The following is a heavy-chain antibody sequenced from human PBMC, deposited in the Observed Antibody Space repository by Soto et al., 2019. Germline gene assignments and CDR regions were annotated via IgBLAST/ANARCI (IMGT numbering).Heavy chain of an antibody. J-gene: IGHJ4*02. CDR1: GYTFTNYY. D-gene: IGHD3-10*01. Sequence: QVQLVQSGAEVKRPGASVKVSCKASGYTFTNYYMHWVRQAPGQGLEWMGWIAPHSGRTTYLPKFQGRVTITADAATNTAYMELGSLSSDDTGIYFCARAATGSYHSAYWGQGTVVTVSS. CDR2: IAPHSGRT. V-gene: IGHV1-46*01. CDR3: ARAATGSYHSAY.